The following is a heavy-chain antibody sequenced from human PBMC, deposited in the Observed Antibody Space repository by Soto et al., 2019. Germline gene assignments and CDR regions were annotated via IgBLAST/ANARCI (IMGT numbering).Heavy chain of an antibody. CDR3: TKRRNVLRFLEWSSGMEV. CDR2: ISDDGSNK. D-gene: IGHD3-3*01. CDR1: GFTFSNYG. V-gene: IGHV3-30*18. J-gene: IGHJ6*02. Sequence: PXGSLSLSFAASGFTFSNYGMHWVRQAPGKGLEWVAFISDDGSNKYYADSMKGRFTMSRDNSKSTLYLQMNSLRVEDTAVYYCTKRRNVLRFLEWSSGMEVWGQGTTVTVXS.